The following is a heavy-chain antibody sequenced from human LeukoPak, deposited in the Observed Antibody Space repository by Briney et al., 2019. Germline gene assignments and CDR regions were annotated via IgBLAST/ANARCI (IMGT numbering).Heavy chain of an antibody. CDR1: GGTFSSYA. Sequence: SVKASCKASGGTFSSYAISWVRQAPGQGLEWMGRIIPILGIANYAQKFQGRVTITADKSTSTAYMELSSLRSEDTAVYYCARAGSYYDFWSGQYYGMDVWGQGTTVTVSS. V-gene: IGHV1-69*04. D-gene: IGHD3-3*01. CDR3: ARAGSYYDFWSGQYYGMDV. CDR2: IIPILGIA. J-gene: IGHJ6*02.